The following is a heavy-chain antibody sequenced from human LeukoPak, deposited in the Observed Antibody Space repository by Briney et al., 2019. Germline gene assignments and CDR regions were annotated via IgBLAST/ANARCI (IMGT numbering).Heavy chain of an antibody. Sequence: SETLSLTCTVSGGSISSYYWSWIRQPPRKGLEWIGYIYYSGSTNYNPSLKSRVTVSVDTSKNQFSLKLSSVTAADTAVYYCARTDGDYVGYFDYWGQGTLVTVSS. D-gene: IGHD4-17*01. J-gene: IGHJ4*02. CDR1: GGSISSYY. V-gene: IGHV4-59*01. CDR2: IYYSGST. CDR3: ARTDGDYVGYFDY.